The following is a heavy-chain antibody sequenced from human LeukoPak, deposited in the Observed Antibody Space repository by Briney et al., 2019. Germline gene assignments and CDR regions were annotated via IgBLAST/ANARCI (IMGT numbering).Heavy chain of an antibody. Sequence: PGGSLRLSCAASGFTFSSYAMSWVRQAPGKGLEWVSAISGSGGSTYYADSVKGRFTISRDNSKNTLYLQMNSLRAEDTAVYYCAKDSSRYFGWSCFDYWGQGTLVTVSS. D-gene: IGHD3-9*01. CDR2: ISGSGGST. J-gene: IGHJ4*02. CDR1: GFTFSSYA. V-gene: IGHV3-23*01. CDR3: AKDSSRYFGWSCFDY.